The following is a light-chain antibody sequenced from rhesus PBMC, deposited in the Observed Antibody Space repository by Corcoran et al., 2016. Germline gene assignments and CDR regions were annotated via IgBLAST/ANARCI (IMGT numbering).Light chain of an antibody. CDR1: ANVNNY. Sequence: DIQMTQSPSSLSASVGDRVTITCRASANVNNYLHWYQPKPGKAPKLLIYKTSTLQSGVPSKFSGSGSGTDFTLTISSMQPEDFATYYCQNSYGTPFTFGPGTKLDIK. CDR2: KTS. V-gene: IGKV1-74*01. CDR3: QNSYGTPFT. J-gene: IGKJ3*01.